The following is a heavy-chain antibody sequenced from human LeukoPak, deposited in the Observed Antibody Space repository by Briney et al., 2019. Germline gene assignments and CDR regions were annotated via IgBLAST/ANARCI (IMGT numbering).Heavy chain of an antibody. CDR1: GYSFTNYW. D-gene: IGHD6-13*01. J-gene: IGHJ4*02. CDR3: ARHVDSSSWSPFDY. Sequence: GESLKISCKGSGYSFTNYWIGWVRQMPGKGVEWMGIIFPGDSDTTYSPSFQGQVTISADKSISTAYLQWSSLKASDTAMYYCARHVDSSSWSPFDYWGQGTLVTVSS. CDR2: IFPGDSDT. V-gene: IGHV5-51*01.